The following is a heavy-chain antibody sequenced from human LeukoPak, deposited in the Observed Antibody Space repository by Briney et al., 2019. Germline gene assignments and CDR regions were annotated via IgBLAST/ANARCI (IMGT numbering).Heavy chain of an antibody. CDR1: GYSFTGYW. J-gene: IGHJ3*02. Sequence: GESLKISCKGSGYSFTGYWIAWVRQMPGKGLEWMGIIYPDDSDTTYSPSFQNQVTISADKSIGTAYLQWSSLKASDTAMYYCARRWGTYDILTGYYRDQDAFDNWGQGTMVTVSS. CDR3: ARRWGTYDILTGYYRDQDAFDN. V-gene: IGHV5-51*01. CDR2: IYPDDSDT. D-gene: IGHD3-9*01.